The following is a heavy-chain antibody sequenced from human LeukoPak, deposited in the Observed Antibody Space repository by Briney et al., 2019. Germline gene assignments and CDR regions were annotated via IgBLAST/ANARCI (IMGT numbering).Heavy chain of an antibody. CDR3: ARQAGNTAYGSDY. V-gene: IGHV4-39*01. CDR2: IYYSGST. J-gene: IGHJ4*02. D-gene: IGHD5-18*01. CDR1: GGSISSSSYY. Sequence: KSSETLSLTCTVSGGSISSSSYYWGWIRQPPGKGLEWIGSIYYSGSTYYNPSLKSRVTISVDTSKNQFSLKLSSVTAADTAVYYCARQAGNTAYGSDYWGQGTLVTVSS.